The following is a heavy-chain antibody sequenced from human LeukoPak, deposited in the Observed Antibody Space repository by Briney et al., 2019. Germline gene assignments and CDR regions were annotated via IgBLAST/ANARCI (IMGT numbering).Heavy chain of an antibody. V-gene: IGHV4-59*01. J-gene: IGHJ4*02. CDR1: GASINSYY. Sequence: SETLSLTCTVSGASINSYYWSWIRQPPGKGLEWIGYIYYSGSTNYNPSLKSRVTISVGTSKNRFSLKLSSVTAADTAVYYCASVGYGDYVWGQGTLVTVSS. CDR2: IYYSGST. CDR3: ASVGYGDYV. D-gene: IGHD4-17*01.